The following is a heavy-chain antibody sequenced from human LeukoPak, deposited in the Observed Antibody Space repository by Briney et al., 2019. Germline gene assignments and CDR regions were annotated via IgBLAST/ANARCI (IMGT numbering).Heavy chain of an antibody. J-gene: IGHJ6*02. V-gene: IGHV5-51*01. CDR1: GHSFNTRW. CDR3: ARQAQPFGGMDV. D-gene: IGHD3-16*01. CDR2: IYPGDSDT. Sequence: GESLNISCKGPGHSFNTRWIAWVRQMPGKGLEWMGIIYPGDSDTRYSPSFEGQVTISADKSISTAYLQWSSLKASDTAMYYCARQAQPFGGMDVWGQGTTVTVSS.